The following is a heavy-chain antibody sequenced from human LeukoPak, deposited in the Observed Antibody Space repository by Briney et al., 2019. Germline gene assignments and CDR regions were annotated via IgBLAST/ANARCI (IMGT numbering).Heavy chain of an antibody. D-gene: IGHD6-13*01. J-gene: IGHJ4*02. CDR3: ARDHGYSSSWYQHTPHPLDY. CDR2: IYYSGST. Sequence: KTSETLSLTCTVSGGSISSSSYYWGWIRQPPGKGLEWIGSIYYSGSTYYNPSLKSRVTISVDTSKNQFSLKLSSVTAADTAVYYCARDHGYSSSWYQHTPHPLDYWGQGTLVTVSS. CDR1: GGSISSSSYY. V-gene: IGHV4-39*07.